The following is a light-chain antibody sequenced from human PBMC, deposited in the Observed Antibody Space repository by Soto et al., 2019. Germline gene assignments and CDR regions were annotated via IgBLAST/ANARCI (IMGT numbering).Light chain of an antibody. J-gene: IGKJ5*01. V-gene: IGKV3-15*01. Sequence: EIVLTHSPATLSLSPWEIATLSCRASQSVSSNLAWFQQKAGQAPRLLIYDASTRATGIPARFSGSGSGTEFSLTISSLQSEDFAVYYCQQYNKWRITFGQGTRLEIK. CDR3: QQYNKWRIT. CDR2: DAS. CDR1: QSVSSN.